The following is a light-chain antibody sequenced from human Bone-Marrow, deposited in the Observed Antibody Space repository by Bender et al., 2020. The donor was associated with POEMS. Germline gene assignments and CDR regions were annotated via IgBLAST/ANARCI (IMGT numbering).Light chain of an antibody. J-gene: IGLJ2*01. CDR1: RSDIGGYDF. Sequence: QSSLTQPASVSGSPGQSITISCTGTRSDIGGYDFVSWYQQYPGKAPKLMIYDGSKRPSGVSDRFSGSKSGSTASLTISGLQAEDEADYSCSSYTSISTLIFGGGTQLTVL. CDR3: SSYTSISTLI. CDR2: DGS. V-gene: IGLV2-14*03.